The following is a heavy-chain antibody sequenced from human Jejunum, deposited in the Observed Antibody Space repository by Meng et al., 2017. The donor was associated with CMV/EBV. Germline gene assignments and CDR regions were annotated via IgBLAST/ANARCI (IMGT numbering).Heavy chain of an antibody. CDR2: ISAKDGYT. J-gene: IGHJ4*02. CDR3: ARAGAELTAHLDF. Sequence: QVSPVDAGGGVKKPGASVKVSCKASGYAFTIFGISWVRQAPGQGLEWMGWISAKDGYTKYAQQFHDRVTMTTDTSTSTAYMELRSLRSDDTAVYYCARAGAELTAHLDFWGQGTLVTVSS. CDR1: GYAFTIFG. D-gene: IGHD1-26*01. V-gene: IGHV1-18*01.